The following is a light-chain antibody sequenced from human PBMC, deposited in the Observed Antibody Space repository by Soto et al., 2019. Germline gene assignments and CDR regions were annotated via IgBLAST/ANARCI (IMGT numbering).Light chain of an antibody. CDR2: GAS. V-gene: IGKV3-20*01. CDR1: QSVSSSY. CDR3: QQYRSSPWT. J-gene: IGKJ1*01. Sequence: EVVLTQSPGTLSLSPGERATLSCRASQSVSSSYLAWYQQKPGQAPRLLIYGASNRATGIPDRISGSGSGTDFTLTISRLEPEDFAVYYCQQYRSSPWTFGQGTKVDIK.